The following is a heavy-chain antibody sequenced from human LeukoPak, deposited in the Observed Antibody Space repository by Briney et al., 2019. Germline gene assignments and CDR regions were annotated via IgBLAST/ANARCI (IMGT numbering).Heavy chain of an antibody. CDR2: ISYDGSNK. CDR1: GFTFSSYA. CDR3: ARASLPHCTNGVCAPED. D-gene: IGHD2-8*01. J-gene: IGHJ4*02. V-gene: IGHV3-30-3*01. Sequence: GGSLRLSCAASGFTFSSYAIHWVRQAPGKGLEWVAVISYDGSNKYYADSVKGRFTISRDNSKNTLYLQMNSLRPEDTAVYYCARASLPHCTNGVCAPEDWGQGTLVTVSS.